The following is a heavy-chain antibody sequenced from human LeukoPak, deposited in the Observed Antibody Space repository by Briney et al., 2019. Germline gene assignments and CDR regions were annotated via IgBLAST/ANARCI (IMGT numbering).Heavy chain of an antibody. V-gene: IGHV3-74*01. CDR2: INSDGKTT. Sequence: PGLSLRLSCAASGFTFSSYWMYWVRQAPGKGLVLVSRINSDGKTTNYADSVKGRFTISRDNAKNTLYLQMNSLRAEDTAVYYCARDITLTRGGRSDYWGQGTLVTVS. CDR3: ARDITLTRGGRSDY. J-gene: IGHJ4*02. D-gene: IGHD3-10*01. CDR1: GFTFSSYW.